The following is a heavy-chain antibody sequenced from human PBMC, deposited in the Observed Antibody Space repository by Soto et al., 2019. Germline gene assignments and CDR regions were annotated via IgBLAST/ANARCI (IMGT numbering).Heavy chain of an antibody. V-gene: IGHV5-51*01. D-gene: IGHD2-15*01. Sequence: PGETLKISCKGSGYSFTSYWIGWVRQMPGKGLEWMGIIYPGDSDTRYSPSFQGQVTISADKSISTAYLQWSSLKASDTAMYYCATRGCSGRSCLRLHYYYGMDVWGQGTTVTVS. CDR1: GYSFTSYW. CDR3: ATRGCSGRSCLRLHYYYGMDV. CDR2: IYPGDSDT. J-gene: IGHJ6*02.